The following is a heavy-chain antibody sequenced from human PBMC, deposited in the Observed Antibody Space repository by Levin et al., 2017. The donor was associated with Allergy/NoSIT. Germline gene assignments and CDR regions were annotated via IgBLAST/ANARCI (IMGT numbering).Heavy chain of an antibody. CDR2: ISSSSTTV. CDR3: ARTLGVGVVTREY. J-gene: IGHJ4*02. D-gene: IGHD2-15*01. V-gene: IGHV3-48*02. CDR1: GFSFSTYG. Sequence: GESLKISCAASGFSFSTYGMNWVRQAPGKGLEWVSYISSSSTTVYYADSVNGRFTISRDNAKNSLYLQMNSLRDEDTAVYYCARTLGVGVVTREYWGQGTLVTVSS.